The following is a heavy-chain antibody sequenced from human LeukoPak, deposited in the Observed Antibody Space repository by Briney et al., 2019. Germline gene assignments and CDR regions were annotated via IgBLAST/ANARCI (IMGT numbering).Heavy chain of an antibody. CDR2: IYYSGST. Sequence: SETLSLTCTVSGGSISSYYWSWIQQPPGKGLEWIGYIYYSGSTNYNPSLKSRVTISVDTSKNQFSLKLSSVTAADTAVYYCVGGSPDAFDIWGQGTMVTVSS. CDR1: GGSISSYY. D-gene: IGHD1-26*01. CDR3: VGGSPDAFDI. J-gene: IGHJ3*02. V-gene: IGHV4-59*01.